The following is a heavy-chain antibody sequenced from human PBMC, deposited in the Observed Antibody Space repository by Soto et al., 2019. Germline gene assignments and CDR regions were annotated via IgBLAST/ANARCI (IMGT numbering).Heavy chain of an antibody. V-gene: IGHV3-23*01. CDR1: GFTLSSYA. D-gene: IGHD1-20*01. Sequence: GGSLRLSCVASGFTLSSYAMAWVRQAPGKGLEWVSSITGTGDTTYYADSVKGRFTVSRDNSKNTLFLQVSSLRAEDTAIYHCAKQYNWTPDDPWGQGTLVTVSS. CDR2: ITGTGDTT. CDR3: AKQYNWTPDDP. J-gene: IGHJ5*02.